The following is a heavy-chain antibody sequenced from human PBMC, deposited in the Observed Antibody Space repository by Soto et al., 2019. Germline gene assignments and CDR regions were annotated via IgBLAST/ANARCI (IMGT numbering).Heavy chain of an antibody. CDR1: GGSISSGGYS. Sequence: QLQLQESGSGLVKPSQTLSLTCAVSGGSISSGGYSWSWIRQPPGKGLEWIRYIYQSGSTYYNPSLKIRVPLSVDRAEKRCSLKLSSVAAADTAVYYCARGGGYTFGYWGQGTLVTVSS. J-gene: IGHJ4*02. CDR2: IYQSGST. CDR3: ARGGGYTFGY. V-gene: IGHV4-30-2*01. D-gene: IGHD3-16*01.